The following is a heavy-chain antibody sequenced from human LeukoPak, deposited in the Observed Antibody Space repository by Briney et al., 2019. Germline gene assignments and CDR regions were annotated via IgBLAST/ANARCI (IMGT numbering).Heavy chain of an antibody. V-gene: IGHV4-39*01. Sequence: PSETLSLTCTVSGGSISSSSYYWGWIRQPPGKGLEWIGSNYYSGSTYNNPSLKSRVTISVDTSKNQFSLKLSSVTAADTAVYYCARLGYYYDSSAKGAFDYWGQGTLVTVPS. D-gene: IGHD3-22*01. CDR2: NYYSGST. CDR1: GGSISSSSYY. CDR3: ARLGYYYDSSAKGAFDY. J-gene: IGHJ4*02.